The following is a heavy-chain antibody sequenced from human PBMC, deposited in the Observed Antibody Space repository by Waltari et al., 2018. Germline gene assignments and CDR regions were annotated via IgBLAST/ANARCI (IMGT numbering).Heavy chain of an antibody. CDR3: AGEIGGRAFDI. D-gene: IGHD3-22*01. Sequence: QVQLVQSGAEVKKPGASVKVSCKAYGYSFTSYYMHWVRQAPGQGLEWMGIINPSSGSTSYPQKFQGRVTMTRDTSTSTVYMELSSLRSEDTTVYYCAGEIGGRAFDIWGQGTMVTVSS. CDR1: GYSFTSYY. CDR2: INPSSGST. J-gene: IGHJ3*02. V-gene: IGHV1-46*01.